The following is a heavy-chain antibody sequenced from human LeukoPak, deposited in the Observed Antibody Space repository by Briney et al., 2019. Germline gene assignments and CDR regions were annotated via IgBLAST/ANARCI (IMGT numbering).Heavy chain of an antibody. J-gene: IGHJ4*02. CDR3: ARDISFDWNFDY. D-gene: IGHD3-9*01. CDR2: INPNSGGT. CDR1: GFTLTGYY. V-gene: IGHV1-2*02. Sequence: SLRVSCAASGFTLTGYYMHWVRQAPGQGLKWIAWINPNSGGTNYAQKFQGRVTMTRDTSISTAYMELSRLRSDDTAVYYCARDISFDWNFDYWGQGTLVTVSS.